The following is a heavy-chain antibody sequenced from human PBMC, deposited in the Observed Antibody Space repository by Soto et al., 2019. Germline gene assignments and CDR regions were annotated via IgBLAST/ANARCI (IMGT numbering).Heavy chain of an antibody. CDR2: INSDGSST. V-gene: IGHV3-74*01. D-gene: IGHD3-10*01. J-gene: IGHJ4*02. CDR3: ARRRVRIVWKTNFDY. Sequence: EVQLVESGGGLVQPGGSLRLSCAASGFTFSSYWMNWVRQAPGKGLGWVSRINSDGSSTSYADSVKGRFPISRDNAKNTLYLQMNSLRAEDTAVYYCARRRVRIVWKTNFDYWGQGTLVTVSS. CDR1: GFTFSSYW.